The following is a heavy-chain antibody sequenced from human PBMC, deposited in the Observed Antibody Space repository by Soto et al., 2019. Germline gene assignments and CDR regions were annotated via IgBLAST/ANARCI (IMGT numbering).Heavy chain of an antibody. CDR2: INPNSGGT. CDR3: ARGPFTISGKEYYYYGMDV. J-gene: IGHJ6*02. D-gene: IGHD3-3*01. CDR1: GYTFTGYY. Sequence: QVQLVQSGAEVKKPGASVKVSCKASGYTFTGYYMHWVRQAPGQGLEWMGWINPNSGGTNYAQKFQGWVTMTRDTSISTAYMELSRLRSDDTAVYYCARGPFTISGKEYYYYGMDVWGQGTTVTVSS. V-gene: IGHV1-2*04.